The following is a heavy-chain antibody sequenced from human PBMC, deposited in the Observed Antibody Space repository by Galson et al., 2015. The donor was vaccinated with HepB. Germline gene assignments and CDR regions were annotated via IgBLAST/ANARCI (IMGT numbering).Heavy chain of an antibody. CDR2: ISSSSSTI. J-gene: IGHJ4*02. D-gene: IGHD3-10*01. V-gene: IGHV3-48*01. CDR1: GFTFSSYA. Sequence: LRLSCAASGFTFSSYAMHWVRQAPGKGLEWVSYISSSSSTIYYADSVKGRFTISRDNAKNSLYLQMNSLRAEDTAVYYCARGGGALWFGNYYFDYWGQGTLVTVSS. CDR3: ARGGGALWFGNYYFDY.